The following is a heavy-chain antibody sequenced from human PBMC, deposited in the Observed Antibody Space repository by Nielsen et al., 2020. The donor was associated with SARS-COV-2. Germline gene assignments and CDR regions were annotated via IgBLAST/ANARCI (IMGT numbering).Heavy chain of an antibody. Sequence: GESLKISCAASGFTFSNYAMHWVRQAPGKGLQWMTIISYDGTEHYADSVKGRFTISTDMSKNTLYLQMNSLRPEDTAVYYCTKGAQLGDYWGQGTLVTVSS. V-gene: IGHV3-30*04. CDR3: TKGAQLGDY. CDR2: ISYDGTE. D-gene: IGHD6-13*01. CDR1: GFTFSNYA. J-gene: IGHJ4*02.